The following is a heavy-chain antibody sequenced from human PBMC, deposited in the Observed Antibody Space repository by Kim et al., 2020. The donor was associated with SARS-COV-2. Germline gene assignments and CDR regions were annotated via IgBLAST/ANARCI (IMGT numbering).Heavy chain of an antibody. CDR2: ISYDGSNK. V-gene: IGHV3-30-3*01. CDR3: ARDKAHGDYLPDY. D-gene: IGHD4-17*01. CDR1: GFTFSSYA. J-gene: IGHJ4*02. Sequence: GGSLRLSCAASGFTFSSYAMHWVRQAPGKGLEWVAVISYDGSNKYYADSVKGRFTISRDNSKNTLYLQMNSLRAEDTAVYYCARDKAHGDYLPDYWGQGTLVTVSS.